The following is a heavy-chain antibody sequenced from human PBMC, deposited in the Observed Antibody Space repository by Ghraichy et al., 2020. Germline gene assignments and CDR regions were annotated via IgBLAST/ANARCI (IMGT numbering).Heavy chain of an antibody. V-gene: IGHV4-39*01. CDR3: AGLTIFGVVNPGT. J-gene: IGHJ5*02. CDR2: IYYSGST. D-gene: IGHD3-3*01. CDR1: GGSISSSSYY. Sequence: SETLSLTCTVSGGSISSSSYYWGWIRQPPGKGLEWIGSIYYSGSTYYNPSLKSRVTISVDTSKNQFSLKLSSVTAADTAVYYCAGLTIFGVVNPGTWGQGTLVTVSS.